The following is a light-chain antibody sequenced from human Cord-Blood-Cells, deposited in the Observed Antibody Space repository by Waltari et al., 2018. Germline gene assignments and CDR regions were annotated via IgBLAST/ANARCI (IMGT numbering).Light chain of an antibody. CDR1: SSDVGSYNL. CDR3: CSYAGSSTWV. CDR2: EGS. J-gene: IGLJ3*02. V-gene: IGLV2-23*01. Sequence: QSALTQPASVSGSTGQSITISCTGTSSDVGSYNLVSWYQQHPGKAPKLMIYEGSKRPSGVSNRFSGSKSGNTASLTISGLQAEDDADYYCCSYAGSSTWVFGGGTKLTVL.